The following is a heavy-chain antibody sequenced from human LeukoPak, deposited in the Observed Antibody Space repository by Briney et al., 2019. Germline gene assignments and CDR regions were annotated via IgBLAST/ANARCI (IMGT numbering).Heavy chain of an antibody. CDR1: GGSISSSNW. Sequence: PSETLSLTCAVSGGSISSSNWWSWVRQPPGKGLEWIGEIYHSGSTNYNPSLKSRVTISVDKSKNQFSLKLSSVTAADTAMYYCARGRWYSSGWYYFDYWGQGTLVTVSS. CDR2: IYHSGST. V-gene: IGHV4-4*02. J-gene: IGHJ4*02. D-gene: IGHD6-19*01. CDR3: ARGRWYSSGWYYFDY.